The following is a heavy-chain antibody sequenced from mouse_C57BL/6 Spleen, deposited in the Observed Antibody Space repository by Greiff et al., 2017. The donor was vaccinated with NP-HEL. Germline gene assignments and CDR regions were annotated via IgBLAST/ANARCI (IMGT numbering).Heavy chain of an antibody. CDR1: GFTFSSYA. CDR2: ISSGGDYI. V-gene: IGHV5-9-1*02. Sequence: DVMLVESGEGLVKPGGSLKLSCAASGFTFSSYAMSWVRQTPEKRLEWVAYISSGGDYIYYADTVKGRFTISRDNARNTLYLQMSSLKSEDTAMYYCTRADYYGSSYFDYWGQGTTLTVSS. D-gene: IGHD1-1*01. J-gene: IGHJ2*01. CDR3: TRADYYGSSYFDY.